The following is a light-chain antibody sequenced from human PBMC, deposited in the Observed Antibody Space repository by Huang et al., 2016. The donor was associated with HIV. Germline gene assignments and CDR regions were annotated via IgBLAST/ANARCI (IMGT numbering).Light chain of an antibody. CDR3: QQRTNWPLT. J-gene: IGKJ4*01. V-gene: IGKV3-11*01. CDR2: DAS. Sequence: EIVLTQSPATLSLSPGERATLSCRASQSVNNYLAWYQQKPGQAPSLLIDDASNRATGSPARFSGSWSGTDFTLTISNLEPEDSAVYYCQQRTNWPLTFGGGTKVEIK. CDR1: QSVNNY.